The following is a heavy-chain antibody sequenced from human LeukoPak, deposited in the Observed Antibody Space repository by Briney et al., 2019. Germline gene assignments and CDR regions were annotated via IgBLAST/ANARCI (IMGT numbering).Heavy chain of an antibody. CDR3: ARHYGDYFHHDAFDI. V-gene: IGHV4-61*08. CDR1: GGSISSGGYY. J-gene: IGHJ3*02. D-gene: IGHD4-17*01. Sequence: SETLSLTCTVSGGSISSGGYYWSWIRQHPGKGLEWIGYIYYSGSTNYNPSLKSRVTISVDTSKNQFSLKLSSVTAADTAVYYCARHYGDYFHHDAFDIWGQGTMVTVSS. CDR2: IYYSGST.